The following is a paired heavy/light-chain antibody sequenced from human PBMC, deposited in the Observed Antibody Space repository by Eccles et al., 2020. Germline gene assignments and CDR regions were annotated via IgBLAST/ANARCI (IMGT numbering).Heavy chain of an antibody. CDR1: GFTFSNYA. V-gene: IGHV3-23*01. D-gene: IGHD2-21*01. Sequence: EVQLLESGGGLLQPGGSLSVSCAASGFTFSNYAMSWVRQAPGKGLEWVSIISDSGLSTIYADSVKGRFTISRDNSQDTLYLQMNSLRAEDTAVYYCAKGRGPNCGRDCFSRVLDSWGQGTQVTVSS. CDR3: AKGRGPNCGRDCFSRVLDS. CDR2: ISDSGLST. J-gene: IGHJ4*02.
Light chain of an antibody. CDR1: QSVSSNY. Sequence: DIVLTQSPGTLSLSPGDRATLSCRASQSVSSNYLAWYQQKPGQSPRLLIYGASTRATGIPDRFSGSGSGTDFTLTISRLEPEDFAVYYCQQYGDSPFTFGPGTKVDIK. CDR3: QQYGDSPFT. V-gene: IGKV3-20*01. J-gene: IGKJ3*01. CDR2: GAS.